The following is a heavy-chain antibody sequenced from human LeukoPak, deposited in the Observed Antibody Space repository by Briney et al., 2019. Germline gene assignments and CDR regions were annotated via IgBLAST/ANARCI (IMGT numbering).Heavy chain of an antibody. Sequence: SETLSLTCTVSGGSISSDGFYWGWIRQPPGKGLEWIASIYHSGTTYYNPSLKSRVTISGDKSKNQFSLKLTSVTAADTAMYYCARDVFGAFDFWGQGTKVTVSS. D-gene: IGHD3-10*01. V-gene: IGHV4-30-2*01. J-gene: IGHJ3*01. CDR1: GGSISSDGFY. CDR3: ARDVFGAFDF. CDR2: IYHSGTT.